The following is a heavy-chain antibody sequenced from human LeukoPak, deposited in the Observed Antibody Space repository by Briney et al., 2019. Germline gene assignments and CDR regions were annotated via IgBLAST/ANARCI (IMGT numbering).Heavy chain of an antibody. CDR3: AREGSSVGANFFDF. J-gene: IGHJ4*02. CDR1: GYIFSDYT. D-gene: IGHD3-10*01. V-gene: IGHV1-3*03. CDR2: INGENGNT. Sequence: GASVKVSCKASGYIFSDYTMHWVRQAPGQRLEWMGWINGENGNTKYSQELRGRVTFTSDSSATTVYMELSSLRSEDVAVYYCAREGSSVGANFFDFWGQGTLVNVPS.